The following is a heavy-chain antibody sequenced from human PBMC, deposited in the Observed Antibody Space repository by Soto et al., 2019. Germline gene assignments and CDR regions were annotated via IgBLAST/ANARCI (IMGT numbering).Heavy chain of an antibody. CDR1: GYIFSNYY. CDR3: ARRGMSKIGFDT. CDR2: FNPSGAAT. V-gene: IGHV1-46*01. Sequence: QVQLVQSGAEVKKPGTSVKVSCKASGYIFSNYYMHWVRQAPGQGLEWMGVFNPSGAATHYAQRFQGRVSVTRDTSTSTVYMELSTLTSEDTAVYYCARRGMSKIGFDTWGQGTMVTVSS. J-gene: IGHJ3*02. D-gene: IGHD3-10*01.